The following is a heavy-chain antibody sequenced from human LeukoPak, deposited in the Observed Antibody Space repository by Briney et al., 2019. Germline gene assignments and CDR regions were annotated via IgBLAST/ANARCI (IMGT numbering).Heavy chain of an antibody. CDR3: VRDDRGYSGYHFDY. CDR2: ISNDARKK. CDR1: GPTFSNYA. D-gene: IGHD5-12*01. Sequence: PGGSLRLAWAASGPTFSNYALHWVSQAPGEGLEWVAFISNDARKKNYPDSVEGRLTISRDNSKNTLYLQMNSLRAEDTAVYYCVRDDRGYSGYHFDYWGQGTLVTVSS. J-gene: IGHJ4*02. V-gene: IGHV3-30*14.